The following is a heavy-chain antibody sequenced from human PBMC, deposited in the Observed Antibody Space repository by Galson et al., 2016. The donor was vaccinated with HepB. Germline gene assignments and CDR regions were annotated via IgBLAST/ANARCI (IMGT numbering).Heavy chain of an antibody. J-gene: IGHJ3*01. CDR2: XXPDXGXT. D-gene: IGHD6-19*01. CDR3: ARGPLYWQWLVADAFDV. V-gene: IGHV1-2*02. CDR1: GYTFTGXX. Sequence: SVKVSCKASGYTFTGXXLHXXXQAXXXGLXXMAXXXPDXGXTXXXQKCTGRVTMXRDTSISTAXMELSSLRSDDTAMXYCARGPLYWQWLVADAFDVWGQGTMIXVSS.